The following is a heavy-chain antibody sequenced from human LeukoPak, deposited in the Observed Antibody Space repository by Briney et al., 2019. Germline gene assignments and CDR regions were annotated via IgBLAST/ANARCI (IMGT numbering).Heavy chain of an antibody. CDR3: ARVAEIYYYDSSGSQYYFDY. V-gene: IGHV3-48*04. J-gene: IGHJ4*02. D-gene: IGHD3-22*01. CDR1: GFIFTSYS. CDR2: ISSSSSTI. Sequence: GGSLRLSCAASGFIFTSYSMNWVRQAPGKGLEWISYISSSSSTIYYADSVRGRFTISRDNAKNSLYLQMNSLRAEDTAVYYCARVAEIYYYDSSGSQYYFDYWGQGTLVTVSS.